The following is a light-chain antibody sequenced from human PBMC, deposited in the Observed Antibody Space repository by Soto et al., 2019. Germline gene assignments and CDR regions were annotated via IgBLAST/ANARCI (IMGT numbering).Light chain of an antibody. CDR2: AAS. V-gene: IGKV1-27*01. CDR1: HDINNF. CDR3: QNYNSVPYT. J-gene: IGKJ2*01. Sequence: EIRLTQSPSSLFGSVGDRVTIACRASHDINNFLAWFQQKPGKVPELLMYAASTLKSGVPSRFSGSGSGTDFTLTIDGLQPEDFATYFCQNYNSVPYTFGQGTKLEIK.